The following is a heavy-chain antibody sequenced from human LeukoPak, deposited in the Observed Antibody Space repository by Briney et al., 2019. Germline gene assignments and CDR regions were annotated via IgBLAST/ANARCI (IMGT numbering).Heavy chain of an antibody. CDR1: GFTFSSYS. Sequence: GGSLRLSCAASGFTFSSYSMNWVRQAPGKGLEWVSSISSSSSYIYYADSVKGRFTISRDNAKNSLYLQMNSLRAEDTAVYYCARDGAPVFPHYYGMDVWGQGTTVTVSS. D-gene: IGHD2-21*01. J-gene: IGHJ6*02. CDR2: ISSSSSYI. V-gene: IGHV3-21*01. CDR3: ARDGAPVFPHYYGMDV.